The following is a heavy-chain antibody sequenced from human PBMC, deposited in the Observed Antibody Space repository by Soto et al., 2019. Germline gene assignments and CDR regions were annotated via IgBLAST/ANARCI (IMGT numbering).Heavy chain of an antibody. CDR3: AKNLPRTGRFDY. CDR2: IYYSGKT. CDR1: GGSITNGNYY. Sequence: SETLSLTCTVSGGSITNGNYYWSWIRKSPGKGLEWVGYIYYSGKTYYNPSLKSRATISVDRSRNQFSLEVRSVTAADTAVYYCAKNLPRTGRFDYWGQGTVVT. V-gene: IGHV4-30-4*08. J-gene: IGHJ4*02.